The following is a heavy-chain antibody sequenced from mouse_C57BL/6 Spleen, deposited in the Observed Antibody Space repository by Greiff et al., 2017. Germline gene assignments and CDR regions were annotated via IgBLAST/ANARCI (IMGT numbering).Heavy chain of an antibody. CDR2: IYPGSGST. Sequence: QVQLQQPGAELVKPGASVKMSCKASGYTFTSYWITWVKQRPGQGLEWIGDIYPGSGSTNYNEKFKSKATLTVDTSSSTAYMQLSSLTSEDSAVYYCSRIAFITTVVAHYFDYWGQGTTLTVSS. CDR1: GYTFTSYW. J-gene: IGHJ2*01. V-gene: IGHV1-55*01. CDR3: SRIAFITTVVAHYFDY. D-gene: IGHD1-1*01.